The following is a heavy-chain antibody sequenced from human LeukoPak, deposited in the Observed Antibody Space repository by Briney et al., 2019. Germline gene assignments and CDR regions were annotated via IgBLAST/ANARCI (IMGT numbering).Heavy chain of an antibody. CDR1: GFTFSSYE. CDR2: ISSSGSTI. J-gene: IGHJ6*02. V-gene: IGHV3-48*03. CDR3: ARDTRSIAVADYYYYYGMDV. Sequence: GGSLRLSCAASGFTFSSYEMNWVRQAPGKGLEWVSYISSSGSTIYYADSVKGRFTISRDNAKNSLYLQMNSLRAEDTAVYYCARDTRSIAVADYYYYYGMDVWGQGTTVTVSS. D-gene: IGHD6-19*01.